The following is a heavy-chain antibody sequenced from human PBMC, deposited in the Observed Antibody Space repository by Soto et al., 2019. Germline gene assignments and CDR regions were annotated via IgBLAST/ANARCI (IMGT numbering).Heavy chain of an antibody. V-gene: IGHV3-30*18. CDR2: ISYDGSNK. CDR1: GFTFSSYV. D-gene: IGHD6-13*01. Sequence: QVQLVESGGGVVQPGRSLRLSCAASGFTFSSYVMHWFRQAPGKGLEWVAVISYDGSNKYYADSLKGRFTISRDNSKNTLYLQMNSMRAEDRAVYYCAKDVGIAAPGMDVWGQGTTVTVSS. J-gene: IGHJ6*02. CDR3: AKDVGIAAPGMDV.